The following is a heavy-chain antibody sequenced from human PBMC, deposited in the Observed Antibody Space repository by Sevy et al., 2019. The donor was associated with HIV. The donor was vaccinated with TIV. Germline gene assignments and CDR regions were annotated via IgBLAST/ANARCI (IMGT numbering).Heavy chain of an antibody. CDR2: IVVGSGNT. V-gene: IGHV1-58*01. Sequence: ASVKVSCKASGFTFTSSAVQWVRQARGQRLEWIGWIVVGSGNTNYAQKFQERVTITRDMSTSTAHMELSSLRSEGTAVYYCAADPHIAVAGTGPYWYFDLWGRGTLVTVSS. J-gene: IGHJ2*01. D-gene: IGHD6-19*01. CDR3: AADPHIAVAGTGPYWYFDL. CDR1: GFTFTSSA.